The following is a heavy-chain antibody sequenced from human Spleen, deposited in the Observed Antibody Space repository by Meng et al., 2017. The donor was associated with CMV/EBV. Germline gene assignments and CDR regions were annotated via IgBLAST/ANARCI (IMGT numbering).Heavy chain of an antibody. J-gene: IGHJ6*02. CDR2: IHPHRGDT. CDR1: GYTFTSYG. CDR3: ARDGRLAAAGVYYYGMDV. D-gene: IGHD6-13*01. V-gene: IGHV1-2*02. Sequence: ASVKVSCKASGYTFTSYGISWVRQAPGQGLEWMGWIHPHRGDTNYAQQFQGRVTMTRDTSISTAYMELSRLRSDDTAVYYCARDGRLAAAGVYYYGMDVWGQGTTVTVSS.